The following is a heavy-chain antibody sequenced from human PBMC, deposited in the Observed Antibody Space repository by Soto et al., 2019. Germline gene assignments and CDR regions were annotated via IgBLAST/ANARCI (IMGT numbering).Heavy chain of an antibody. Sequence: PGGSLRLSCAASGFTINDAWMTWVRQAPGKGLEWVGRIKTKTDGGTTDYAAPVKGRFTISRDDSKNTVYLQMNSLKIEDTGVYYCTTERCTGTNCYVKNAFDSWGQGTMVTVSS. CDR2: IKTKTDGGTT. J-gene: IGHJ3*02. CDR3: TTERCTGTNCYVKNAFDS. D-gene: IGHD2-2*01. V-gene: IGHV3-15*01. CDR1: GFTINDAW.